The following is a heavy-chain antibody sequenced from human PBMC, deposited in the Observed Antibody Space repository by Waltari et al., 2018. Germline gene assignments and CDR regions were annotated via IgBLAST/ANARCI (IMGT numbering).Heavy chain of an antibody. D-gene: IGHD2-15*01. CDR2: IRSQTDGGTA. J-gene: IGHJ4*02. Sequence: EVQLVESGGGLVKPGGSLRLACATSEFTLGNSWMGWVRQAPGKGLEWVGRIRSQTDGGTADYAAPVKDRFTISRDDSKNTLYLQMNGLKTEDTAVYYCTTLRWYQIGYWGQGTLVSVSS. CDR1: EFTLGNSW. CDR3: TTLRWYQIGY. V-gene: IGHV3-15*01.